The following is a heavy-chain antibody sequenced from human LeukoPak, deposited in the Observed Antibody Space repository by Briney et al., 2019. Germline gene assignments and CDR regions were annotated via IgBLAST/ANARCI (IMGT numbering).Heavy chain of an antibody. V-gene: IGHV4-39*01. D-gene: IGHD6-19*01. CDR2: VHYSGST. CDR3: ARGGGGWYNDY. CDR1: GGSISSSGYY. J-gene: IGHJ4*02. Sequence: PSETLSLTCTVSGGSISSSGYYWGWIRQPPGKGLEWIGSVHYSGSTNHNPSLKSRVTISVDTSKNQFSLKLSSVTAADTAVYYCARGGGGWYNDYWGQGTLVTVSS.